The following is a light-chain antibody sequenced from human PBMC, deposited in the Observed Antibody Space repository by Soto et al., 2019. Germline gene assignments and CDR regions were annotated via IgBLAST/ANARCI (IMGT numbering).Light chain of an antibody. Sequence: QSVLTQPPSASSTPGQTVTISCSGSTSNTGTFYVYWYQHLPGTAPKLLIYLGDQRASGVSDRFSGSKSGTSASLAINGLRSDDEADYYCAAWDDNLNAYVFGNGTKVTVL. CDR3: AAWDDNLNAYV. CDR1: TSNTGTFY. CDR2: LGD. V-gene: IGLV1-47*02. J-gene: IGLJ1*01.